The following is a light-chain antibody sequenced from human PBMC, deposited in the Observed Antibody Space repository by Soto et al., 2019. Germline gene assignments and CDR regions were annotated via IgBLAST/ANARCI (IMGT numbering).Light chain of an antibody. V-gene: IGKV3-20*01. J-gene: IGKJ5*01. CDR3: QQYSRAPIT. Sequence: EIVLAQSPGTLSLSPGERATLSCRASQSVTNSFLAWYQQKPGQAPRLLIYGASRRATGIPDRFSGSGSGTDFTLTISRLEPEDSAVYYCQQYSRAPITFGQGTRLEIK. CDR2: GAS. CDR1: QSVTNSF.